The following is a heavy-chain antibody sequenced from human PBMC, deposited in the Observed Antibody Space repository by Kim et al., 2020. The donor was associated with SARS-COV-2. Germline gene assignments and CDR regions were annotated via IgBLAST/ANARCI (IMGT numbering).Heavy chain of an antibody. D-gene: IGHD2-15*01. Sequence: VKGRFTISRDNSKNTLYRQMNSLRAEDTGVYYCAKDQPRYCSGGSCYVYWGQGTLVTVSS. CDR3: AKDQPRYCSGGSCYVY. J-gene: IGHJ4*02. V-gene: IGHV3-23*01.